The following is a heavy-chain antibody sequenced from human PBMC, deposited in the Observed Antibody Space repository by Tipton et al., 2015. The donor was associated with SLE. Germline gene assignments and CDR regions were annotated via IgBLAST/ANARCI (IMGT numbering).Heavy chain of an antibody. CDR1: GGSFSGYY. CDR2: INHSGST. Sequence: TLSLTCAVYGGSFSGYYWSWIRQPPGKGLEWIGEINHSGSTNYNPSLKSRVTISVDTSKNQFSLKLSSVTAADTAVYYCARERGRITMVRGDKTPPASFDYWGQGTLVTVSS. D-gene: IGHD3-10*01. J-gene: IGHJ4*02. V-gene: IGHV4-34*01. CDR3: ARERGRITMVRGDKTPPASFDY.